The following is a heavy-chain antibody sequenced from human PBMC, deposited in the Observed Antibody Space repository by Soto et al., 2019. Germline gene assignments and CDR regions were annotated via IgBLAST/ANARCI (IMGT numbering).Heavy chain of an antibody. CDR3: ASAGSPLSVYDFWSGYFDY. D-gene: IGHD3-3*01. CDR2: IYYSGST. Sequence: SETLSLTCTVSGGSISSYYWSWIRQPPGKGLEWIGYIYYSGSTNYNPSLKSRVTISVDTSKNQFSLKLSSVTAADTAVYYCASAGSPLSVYDFWSGYFDYWGQGTLVTVSS. CDR1: GGSISSYY. V-gene: IGHV4-59*01. J-gene: IGHJ4*02.